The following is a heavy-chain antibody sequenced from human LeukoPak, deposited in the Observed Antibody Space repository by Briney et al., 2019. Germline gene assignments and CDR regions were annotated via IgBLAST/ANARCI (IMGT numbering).Heavy chain of an antibody. D-gene: IGHD2-15*01. CDR3: ARGRVRYCSGGSCYSAYYMDV. J-gene: IGHJ6*03. Sequence: SETLSLTCAVYGGSFSGYYWSWIRQPPGKGLEWIGEINHSGSTNYNPSLKSRVTISVDTSKNQFSLKLSSVTAADTAVYYCARGRVRYCSGGSCYSAYYMDVWGKGTTVTVSS. CDR1: GGSFSGYY. CDR2: INHSGST. V-gene: IGHV4-34*01.